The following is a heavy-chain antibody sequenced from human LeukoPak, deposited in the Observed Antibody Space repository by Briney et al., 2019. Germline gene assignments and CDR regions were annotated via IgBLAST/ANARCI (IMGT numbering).Heavy chain of an antibody. CDR2: IYYSGST. Sequence: SSETLSLTCTVSGGSISSYYWSWIRQPPGKGLEWIGYIYYSGSTNYSPSLQSRVTISVDTSKNQFSLKLSSVTAADTAVYYCARVPGYSSGWYDYWGQGTLVTVSS. CDR3: ARVPGYSSGWYDY. J-gene: IGHJ4*02. CDR1: GGSISSYY. V-gene: IGHV4-59*01. D-gene: IGHD6-19*01.